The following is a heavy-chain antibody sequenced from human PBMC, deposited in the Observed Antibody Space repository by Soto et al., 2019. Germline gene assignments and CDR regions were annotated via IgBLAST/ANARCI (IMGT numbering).Heavy chain of an antibody. CDR1: GFTFSSYA. CDR2: ISGSGGST. D-gene: IGHD6-19*01. CDR3: AKSSGSGDYYYGMDV. V-gene: IGHV3-23*01. Sequence: PGGSLRLSCAASGFTFSSYAMSWVRQAPGKGLEWVSAISGSGGSTYYADSVRGRFTISRDNSKNTLYLQMNSLRAEDTAVYYCAKSSGSGDYYYGMDVWGQGTTVTVSS. J-gene: IGHJ6*02.